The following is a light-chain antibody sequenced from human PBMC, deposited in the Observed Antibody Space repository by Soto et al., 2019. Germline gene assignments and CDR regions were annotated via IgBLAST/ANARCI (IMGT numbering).Light chain of an antibody. CDR1: QSVLYSSNNKNY. Sequence: DIVMTQSPDSLAVSLGERATINCKSSQSVLYSSNNKNYLAWYQQKPGQPPKLLIYWASTRESGVPDRFSGSGSVTDFTLTISSLQAEDVAVYYCQQDDSTPYTFGQGTNLEIK. CDR3: QQDDSTPYT. CDR2: WAS. V-gene: IGKV4-1*01. J-gene: IGKJ2*01.